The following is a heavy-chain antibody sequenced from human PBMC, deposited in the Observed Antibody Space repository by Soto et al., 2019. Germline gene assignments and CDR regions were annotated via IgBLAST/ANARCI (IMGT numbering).Heavy chain of an antibody. V-gene: IGHV3-66*01. CDR1: GFTVSSNY. CDR2: IYSGGST. Sequence: EVQLVESGGGLVQPGGSLRLSCAASGFTVSSNYMSWVRQAPGKGLEWVSVIYSGGSTYYADSVKGRFTISRDKSKNTLYVQRNRLRAEDTAVYYCARDRIPTGMDVWGQGTTVTVSS. J-gene: IGHJ6*02. CDR3: ARDRIPTGMDV.